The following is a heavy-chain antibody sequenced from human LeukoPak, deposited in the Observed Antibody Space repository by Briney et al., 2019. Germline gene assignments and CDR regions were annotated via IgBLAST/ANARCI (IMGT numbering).Heavy chain of an antibody. CDR1: GFDFSITW. CDR2: ITSDGTTI. J-gene: IGHJ5*02. Sequence: GGSLRLSCVASGFDFSITWMHWVRQPPGQGLVWVARITSDGTTISYAESVKGRFTISRDNAKNTLNLQMNSLRAEDTAVYYCARDLGQYYDTSDNWFDPWGQGTLVTVSS. D-gene: IGHD3-22*01. CDR3: ARDLGQYYDTSDNWFDP. V-gene: IGHV3-74*03.